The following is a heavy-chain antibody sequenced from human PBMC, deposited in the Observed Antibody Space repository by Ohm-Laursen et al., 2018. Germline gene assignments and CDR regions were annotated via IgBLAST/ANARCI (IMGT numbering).Heavy chain of an antibody. V-gene: IGHV4-4*07. Sequence: SETLSLTCTISGGSISSYYWSWIRQPAGKGMEWIGRINISGSTNYNPSLKSGVTMTVDTSKNQFSLNLSSVTAADTAVYYCAGGWYWGQGTLVTVSS. J-gene: IGHJ4*02. CDR1: GGSISSYY. CDR2: INISGST. D-gene: IGHD2-15*01. CDR3: AGGWY.